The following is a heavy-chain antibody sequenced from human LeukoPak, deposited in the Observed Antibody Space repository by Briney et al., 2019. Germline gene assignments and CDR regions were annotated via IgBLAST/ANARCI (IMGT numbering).Heavy chain of an antibody. Sequence: GRSLRLSCVASGFTFSSYGMHWVRQAPGKGLEWVAVISYDGSNKYYADSVKGRFTISRDNSKNTLYLQMNSLRAEDTAVYFCARDGHGDGFLTGYSYFGMDVWGQGTTVTVSS. J-gene: IGHJ6*02. CDR2: ISYDGSNK. CDR1: GFTFSSYG. V-gene: IGHV3-30*03. D-gene: IGHD3-9*01. CDR3: ARDGHGDGFLTGYSYFGMDV.